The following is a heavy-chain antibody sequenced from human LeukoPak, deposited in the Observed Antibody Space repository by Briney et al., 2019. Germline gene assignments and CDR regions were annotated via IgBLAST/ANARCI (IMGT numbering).Heavy chain of an antibody. CDR3: ARQALWFFDH. J-gene: IGHJ4*02. CDR1: GGSISSNINY. D-gene: IGHD2-21*01. Sequence: NASETLSLTCTVSGGSISSNINYWPWLRQPPGRGLEWIGSISYGGSTHYSPSLESRVTISVDTSKNQFSLRLSSVTAADTAVYYCARQALWFFDHWGQGTLLTVSS. V-gene: IGHV4-39*01. CDR2: ISYGGST.